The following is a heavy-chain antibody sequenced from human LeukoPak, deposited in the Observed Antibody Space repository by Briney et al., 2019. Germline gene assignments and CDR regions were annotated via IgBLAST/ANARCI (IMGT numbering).Heavy chain of an antibody. J-gene: IGHJ3*02. CDR1: GSTFSSYD. CDR2: MNLYSGNT. V-gene: IGHV1-8*01. CDR3: ARGRLPYDYVWGSYRYRQLGFDI. Sequence: SVKLSCTASGSTFSSYDINWVRQAPRQGLEWMGWMNLYSGNTGNDKKSQGRVTMTRTTSISTAYMELSSLRSEDTAVYYCARGRLPYDYVWGSYRYRQLGFDIWGQGTMVTVSS. D-gene: IGHD3-16*02.